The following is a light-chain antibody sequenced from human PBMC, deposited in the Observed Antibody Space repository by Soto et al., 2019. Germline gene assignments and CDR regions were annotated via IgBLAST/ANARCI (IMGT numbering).Light chain of an antibody. CDR1: QSISSW. CDR2: DAS. Sequence: DIQMTQSPSTLSASVGDRVTITCRASQSISSWLAWYQQKPGKAPKLLIYDASSLESGVPSRFSGSGSGTEFTLTISSLQPDDFATYYCQQYNSPYTFGQGTKLETK. V-gene: IGKV1-5*01. J-gene: IGKJ2*01. CDR3: QQYNSPYT.